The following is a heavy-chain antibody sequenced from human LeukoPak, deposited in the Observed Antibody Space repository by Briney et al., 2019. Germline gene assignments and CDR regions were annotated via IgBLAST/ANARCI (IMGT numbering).Heavy chain of an antibody. CDR2: ISSSGSTI. V-gene: IGHV3-48*03. J-gene: IGHJ4*02. Sequence: PGGSLRLSCAASGFTFSSYEMNWVRQAPGKGLEWVSYISSSGSTIYYEYSVKGRFTISRDNAKSSLYLQMNSLRAEDTAVYYCATTRIQLWLPDYWGQGTLVTVSS. D-gene: IGHD5-18*01. CDR3: ATTRIQLWLPDY. CDR1: GFTFSSYE.